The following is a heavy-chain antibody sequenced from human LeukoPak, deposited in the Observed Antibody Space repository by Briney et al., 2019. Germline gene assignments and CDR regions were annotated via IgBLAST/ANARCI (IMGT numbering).Heavy chain of an antibody. J-gene: IGHJ3*02. CDR3: ARPLSGSYYPADAFDI. D-gene: IGHD1-26*01. CDR2: ISAYNGNT. V-gene: IGHV1-18*01. CDR1: GYTFTSYG. Sequence: ASVKVSCKASGYTFTSYGISWVRQAPGQGLEWMGWISAYNGNTNYAQKLQGRVTMTTDTSTSTAYMELRSLRSDDTAVYYCARPLSGSYYPADAFDIWGQGTMVTVSS.